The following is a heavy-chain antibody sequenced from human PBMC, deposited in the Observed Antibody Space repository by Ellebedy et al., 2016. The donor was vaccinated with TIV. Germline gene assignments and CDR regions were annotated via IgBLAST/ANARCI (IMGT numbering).Heavy chain of an antibody. Sequence: SETLSLXXTVSGGSVSSGSYYWSWIRQPPGKGLEWIGYIYYSGSTNYNPSLKSRVTISVDTSKNQFSLKLSSVTAADTAVYYCARTGQWLVRYWFDPWGQGTLVTVSS. J-gene: IGHJ5*02. V-gene: IGHV4-61*01. CDR1: GGSVSSGSYY. D-gene: IGHD6-19*01. CDR2: IYYSGST. CDR3: ARTGQWLVRYWFDP.